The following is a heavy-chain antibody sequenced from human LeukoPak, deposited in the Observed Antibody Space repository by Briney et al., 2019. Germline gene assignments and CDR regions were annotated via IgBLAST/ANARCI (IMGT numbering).Heavy chain of an antibody. CDR1: GFTFSGHL. V-gene: IGHV3-23*01. Sequence: PGGSLRLSCAASGFTFSGHLLHWVRQAPGKGLEWVSTISGSGGSTYYADSVKGRFTISRDNSKNTLYLQMNSLRAEDTARYYCAKGPMVRGVIEANWFDPWGQGTLVTVSS. D-gene: IGHD3-10*01. J-gene: IGHJ5*02. CDR2: ISGSGGST. CDR3: AKGPMVRGVIEANWFDP.